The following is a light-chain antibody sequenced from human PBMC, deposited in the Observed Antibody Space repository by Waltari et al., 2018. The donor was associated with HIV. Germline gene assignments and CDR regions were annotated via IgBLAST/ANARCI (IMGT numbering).Light chain of an antibody. Sequence: DIQMTQSPSSLSASIGDRVTIACRAKQTIGTFLTWYHHKPGTAPKLLIFAASSLQTGVPSRFTGDGSGTDFTLTITSLHPDDFATYYCQQSYSPPCTFGQGTKLEI. V-gene: IGKV1-39*01. CDR3: QQSYSPPCT. CDR1: QTIGTF. CDR2: AAS. J-gene: IGKJ2*01.